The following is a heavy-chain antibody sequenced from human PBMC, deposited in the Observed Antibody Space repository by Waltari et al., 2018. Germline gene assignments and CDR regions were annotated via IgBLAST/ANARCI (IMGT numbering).Heavy chain of an antibody. J-gene: IGHJ5*02. CDR3: ARHEYSSSNWFDP. CDR2: IYYSGST. D-gene: IGHD6-6*01. Sequence: QLQLQESGPGLVKPSETLSLTCTVSGGSIRSSSYYWGWIRQPPGKGLEWFGSIYYSGSTYYNPSLKSRVTISVDTSKNQFSLKLSSVTAADTAVYYCARHEYSSSNWFDPWGQGTLVTVSS. V-gene: IGHV4-39*07. CDR1: GGSIRSSSYY.